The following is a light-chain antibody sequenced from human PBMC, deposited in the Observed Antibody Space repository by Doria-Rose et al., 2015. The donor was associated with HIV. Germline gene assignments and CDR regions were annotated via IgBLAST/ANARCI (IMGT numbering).Light chain of an antibody. CDR3: HQYGTSWT. CDR1: QSFSSTY. J-gene: IGKJ1*01. CDR2: DGS. V-gene: IGKV3-20*01. Sequence: TQSPGTLSLSPGERATLSCRASQSFSSTYLDWYQQKPGQAPSLLIYDGSTRATGITDRFSASESGTDFTLTINRLEPEDFALYYCHQYGTSWTFGQGTKVEI.